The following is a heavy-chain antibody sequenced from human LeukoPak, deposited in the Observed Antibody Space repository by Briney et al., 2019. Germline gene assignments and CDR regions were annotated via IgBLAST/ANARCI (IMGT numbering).Heavy chain of an antibody. CDR2: ISSSGSTI. CDR3: AELGITMIGGV. CDR1: GFTFSSYE. V-gene: IGHV3-48*03. D-gene: IGHD3-10*02. Sequence: PGGSLRLSCAASGFTFSSYEMNWVRQARGKGVEGVSYISSSGSTIYYADSVKGRFTISRDNAKNSLYLQMNSLRAEDTAVYYCAELGITMIGGVWGKGTTVTISS. J-gene: IGHJ6*04.